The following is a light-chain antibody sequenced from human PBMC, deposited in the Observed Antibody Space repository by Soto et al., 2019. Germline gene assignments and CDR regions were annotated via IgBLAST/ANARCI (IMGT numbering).Light chain of an antibody. J-gene: IGKJ3*01. CDR3: QTYNSAPFT. V-gene: IGKV1-27*01. CDR1: PGINTY. CDR2: EAL. Sequence: DIQMSQSPSSLSASVGDRVTITCRASPGINTYLAWYQEKPGKAPKLLIYEALTLQSGVPSRFSGSGAGTHFPLTISSLQPEDVATYYCQTYNSAPFTFGPGTTVNIK.